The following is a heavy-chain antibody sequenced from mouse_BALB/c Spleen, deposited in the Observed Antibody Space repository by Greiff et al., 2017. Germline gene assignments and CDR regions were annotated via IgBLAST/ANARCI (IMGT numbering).Heavy chain of an antibody. CDR3: AIGNYAWYFDV. Sequence: QVQLQQSGPELVKPGASVRISCKASGYTFTSYYIHWVKQRPGQGLEWIGWIYPGNVNTKYNEKFKGKATLTADKSSSTAYMQLSSLTSEDSAVYFCAIGNYAWYFDVWGAGTTVTVSS. CDR2: IYPGNVNT. CDR1: GYTFTSYY. D-gene: IGHD2-1*01. V-gene: IGHV1S56*01. J-gene: IGHJ1*01.